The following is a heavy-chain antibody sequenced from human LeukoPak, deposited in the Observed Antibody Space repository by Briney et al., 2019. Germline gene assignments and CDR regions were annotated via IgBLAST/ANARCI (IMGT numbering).Heavy chain of an antibody. CDR1: GFTFSSYS. CDR2: ISSSSSYI. J-gene: IGHJ5*02. CDR3: ARDRLQVNWFDP. Sequence: GGSLRLSCAASGFTFSSYSMNWVRQAPGKGLEWVSSISSSSSYIYYADSVKGRFTISRDNAKNSLYLQMNSLRSEDTAVYYCARDRLQVNWFDPWGQGTLVTVSS. D-gene: IGHD4-11*01. V-gene: IGHV3-21*04.